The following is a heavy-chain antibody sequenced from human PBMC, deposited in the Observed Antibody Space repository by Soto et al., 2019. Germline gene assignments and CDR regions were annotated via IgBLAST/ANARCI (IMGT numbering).Heavy chain of an antibody. CDR1: GYTFTSYG. Sequence: QVQLVQSGAEVKKPGASVKVSCKASGYTFTSYGISWVRQAPGQGLEWMGWISAYNGITNYAQKPQGRVTMTTDTSTSTASMELRSLRSDDTAVYYCARDRGAYGMDVWGQGTTVTVSS. CDR3: ARDRGAYGMDV. CDR2: ISAYNGIT. V-gene: IGHV1-18*01. J-gene: IGHJ6*02.